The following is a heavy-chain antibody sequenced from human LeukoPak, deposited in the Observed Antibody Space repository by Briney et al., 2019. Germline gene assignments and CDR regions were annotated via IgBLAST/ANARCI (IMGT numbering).Heavy chain of an antibody. CDR1: GFTFSSYS. J-gene: IGHJ4*02. CDR2: ISASGGST. V-gene: IGHV3-23*01. CDR3: AKRGSYFGGFDY. D-gene: IGHD3-10*01. Sequence: PGGSLRLSCAASGFTFSSYSMNWVRQAPGKGLEWVSGISASGGSTNYADSVKGRFTISRDNSKNTLYLQMNSLRAEDTAVYYCAKRGSYFGGFDYWGQGTLVTVSS.